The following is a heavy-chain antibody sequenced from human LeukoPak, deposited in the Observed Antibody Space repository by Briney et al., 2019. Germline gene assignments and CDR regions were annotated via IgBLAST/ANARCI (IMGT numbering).Heavy chain of an antibody. J-gene: IGHJ4*02. V-gene: IGHV3-23*01. D-gene: IGHD3-22*01. CDR3: AKTHYDSQEVLYYFDY. Sequence: GSLRLSCAASGFPFISYAMSWVRPAPGKGLEWVSAISGSGGSTYYADSVKGRFTISRDNSKNTLYLQMNSLRAEDTAVYYCAKTHYDSQEVLYYFDYWGQGTLVTVSS. CDR1: GFPFISYA. CDR2: ISGSGGST.